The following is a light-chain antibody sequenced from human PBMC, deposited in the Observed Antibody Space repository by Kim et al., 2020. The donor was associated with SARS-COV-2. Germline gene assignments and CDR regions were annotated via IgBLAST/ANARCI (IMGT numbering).Light chain of an antibody. CDR3: HQYSRPPPT. CDR1: QSVRSNY. Sequence: EIVLTQSPGTLSLSPGERATLSCRASQSVRSNYLAWYQQKPGQAPRLLIYGASSRATGIPDRFSGSGSGTDFTLTIGRLEPEDFAVYYCHQYSRPPPTFGGGTKVDIK. J-gene: IGKJ4*01. V-gene: IGKV3-20*01. CDR2: GAS.